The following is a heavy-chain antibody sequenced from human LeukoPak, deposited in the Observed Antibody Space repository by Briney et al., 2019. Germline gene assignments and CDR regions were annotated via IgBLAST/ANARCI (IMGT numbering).Heavy chain of an antibody. CDR2: IYYDGSA. D-gene: IGHD6-6*01. CDR3: ARHPVSSKTLDY. J-gene: IGHJ4*02. V-gene: IGHV4-39*01. CDR1: GGSISSSSYY. Sequence: SETLSLTCTVSGGSISSSSYYWGWIRQPPGKGLEWIGSIYYDGSAYYSPSLKSRVTISVDTSKNRFSLKLSSVTAADTAVYYCARHPVSSKTLDYWGQGALVTVSS.